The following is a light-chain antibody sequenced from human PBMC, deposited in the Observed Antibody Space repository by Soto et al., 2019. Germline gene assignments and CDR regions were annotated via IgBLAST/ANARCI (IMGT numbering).Light chain of an antibody. CDR1: PCVSSGY. V-gene: IGKV3D-20*01. CDR2: DAS. J-gene: IGKJ5*01. Sequence: DIVLTQSPATLSLSPGVIAPLSCGARPCVSSGYLGWCQQKPGLAPRLLIYDASSRATGIPARYSGSGSGTDFATTISRVEPEDCGVYWCQQYGSSPSFGQGTRLEIK. CDR3: QQYGSSPS.